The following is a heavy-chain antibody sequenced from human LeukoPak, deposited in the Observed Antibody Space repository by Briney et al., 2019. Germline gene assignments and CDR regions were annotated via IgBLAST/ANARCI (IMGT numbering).Heavy chain of an antibody. Sequence: ASVKVSCKASGYTFTSYAMHWVRQAPGQRLEWMAWLNAGNGKTKYSQTFQGSVTITRDTSASTAYMELSSLRSEDTAVYYCARTFYGSGETSVPYRGAFDIWGQGTMVTVSS. CDR2: LNAGNGKT. D-gene: IGHD3-10*01. V-gene: IGHV1-3*01. J-gene: IGHJ3*02. CDR1: GYTFTSYA. CDR3: ARTFYGSGETSVPYRGAFDI.